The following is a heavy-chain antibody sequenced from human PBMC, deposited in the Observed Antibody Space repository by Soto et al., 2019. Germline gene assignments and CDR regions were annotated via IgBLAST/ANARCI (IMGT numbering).Heavy chain of an antibody. Sequence: PGGSLRLSCAASGFTFSSYGMHWVRQAPGKGLEWVAVISYDGSNKYYADSVKGRFTISRDNSKNTLYLQMNSLRAEDTAVYYCANSVMDTAMVTGYYYYGMDVWGQGTTVTVSS. D-gene: IGHD5-18*01. CDR3: ANSVMDTAMVTGYYYYGMDV. J-gene: IGHJ6*02. CDR1: GFTFSSYG. V-gene: IGHV3-30*18. CDR2: ISYDGSNK.